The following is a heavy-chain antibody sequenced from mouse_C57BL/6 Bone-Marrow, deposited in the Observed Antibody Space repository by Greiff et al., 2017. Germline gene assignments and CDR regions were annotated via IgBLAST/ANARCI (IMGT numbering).Heavy chain of an antibody. V-gene: IGHV1-52*01. CDR3: ARWGYHWYFDV. CDR2: IDPSDSET. Sequence: QVQLQQSGPELVKPGASVKLSCKASGYTFTSYWMHWVKQRPIQGLEWIGNIDPSDSETHYNQKFKDKATLTVDKSSSTAYMQLSSLTSEDSAVYYCARWGYHWYFDVWGTGTTVTVSS. J-gene: IGHJ1*03. CDR1: GYTFTSYW. D-gene: IGHD2-2*01.